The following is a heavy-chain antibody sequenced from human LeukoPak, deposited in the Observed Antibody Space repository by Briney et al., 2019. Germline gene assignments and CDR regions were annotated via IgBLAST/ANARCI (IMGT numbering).Heavy chain of an antibody. CDR3: ARDYGDYVLDY. Sequence: GGSLRLSCAASGFTFSTYGMHWVRQAPGKGLEWVAFIRYDESNKYYADSVKGRFTISRDNSRNALYLQMNSLRVEDTALYYCARDYGDYVLDYWGQGTLVTVSS. J-gene: IGHJ4*02. CDR1: GFTFSTYG. CDR2: IRYDESNK. D-gene: IGHD4-17*01. V-gene: IGHV3-30*02.